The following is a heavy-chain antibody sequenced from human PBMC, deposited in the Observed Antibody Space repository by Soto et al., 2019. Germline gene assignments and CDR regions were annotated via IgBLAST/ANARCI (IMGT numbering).Heavy chain of an antibody. J-gene: IGHJ4*02. D-gene: IGHD3-10*01. CDR3: VGWFGDQRFDY. CDR1: GGTFSSYT. V-gene: IGHV1-69*02. Sequence: QVQLVQSGAEVKKPGSSVKVSCKASGGTFSSYTISWVRQAPGQGLEWMGRIISILGIANYAQKFQGRVTITADKSTSTAYMELSSLRSEDTAVYYCVGWFGDQRFDYWGQGTLVTVSS. CDR2: IISILGIA.